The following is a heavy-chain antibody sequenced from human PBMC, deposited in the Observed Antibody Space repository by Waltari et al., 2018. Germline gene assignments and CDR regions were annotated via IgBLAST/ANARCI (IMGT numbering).Heavy chain of an antibody. CDR2: INHSRST. V-gene: IGHV4-34*01. J-gene: IGHJ4*02. Sequence: QVQLQQWGAGLLKPSETLSLTCAVYGGSFSGYYWSWIRQPPGKGLEWIGEINHSRSTNYNPSLKSRVTISVDTSKNQFSLKLSSVTAADTAVYYCARATGYSSSWSIFDYWGQGTLVTVSS. D-gene: IGHD6-13*01. CDR3: ARATGYSSSWSIFDY. CDR1: GGSFSGYY.